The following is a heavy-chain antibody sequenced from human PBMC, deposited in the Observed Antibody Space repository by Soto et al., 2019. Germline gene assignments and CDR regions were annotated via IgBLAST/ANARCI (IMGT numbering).Heavy chain of an antibody. CDR3: AREQSGEIMTMTDAFDI. Sequence: QVQLVQSGVEVQKPGASVKVSCKASGYTFTSYAIHWVRQAPGPRLEWMGWINAGNGNTQYSQKFQGRVTITRDTSASIAYMEVSSLRSEDTALYYCAREQSGEIMTMTDAFDIWGQGTMVTVSA. J-gene: IGHJ3*02. CDR1: GYTFTSYA. CDR2: INAGNGNT. D-gene: IGHD3-16*01. V-gene: IGHV1-3*01.